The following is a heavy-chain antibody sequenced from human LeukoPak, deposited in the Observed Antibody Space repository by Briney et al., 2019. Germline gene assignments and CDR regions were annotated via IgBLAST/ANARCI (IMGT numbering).Heavy chain of an antibody. CDR3: LCIDATATGLIDH. Sequence: GGSLRLSCAASGFTFSSYAMSWVRQAPGKGLEWVSAISGSGGSTYYADSVKGRFTISRDNSKNTLYLQMNSLRVEDTAVYYCLCIDATATGLIDHWGQGILVTVSS. D-gene: IGHD6-13*01. CDR1: GFTFSSYA. CDR2: ISGSGGST. V-gene: IGHV3-23*01. J-gene: IGHJ4*02.